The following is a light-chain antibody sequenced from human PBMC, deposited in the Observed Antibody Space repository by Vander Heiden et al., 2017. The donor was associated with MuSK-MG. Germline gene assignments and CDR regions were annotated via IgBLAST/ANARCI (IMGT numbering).Light chain of an antibody. J-gene: IGLJ1*01. Sequence: QSALTQPASVSGSPGQSITISCTGTSSDVGGYNYVYWYQQHPGKAPKLMIYDVSKRPSGVSNRFSGSKSGNTASLTISGRQAEDEADYYCSAYTSSSTLVFGTGTKVTVL. CDR1: SSDVGGYNY. V-gene: IGLV2-14*01. CDR3: SAYTSSSTLV. CDR2: DVS.